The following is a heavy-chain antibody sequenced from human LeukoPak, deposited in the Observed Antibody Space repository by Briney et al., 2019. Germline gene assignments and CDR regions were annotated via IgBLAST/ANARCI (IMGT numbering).Heavy chain of an antibody. V-gene: IGHV3-23*01. CDR1: GFTFSSYA. D-gene: IGHD2-2*01. CDR2: ISGSGGDT. Sequence: GGSLRLSCAASGFTFSSYAMSWVRQAPGKGPEWVSVISGSGGDTYYADSVKGRFTISRHNSKNTLYLQTNSLRAEDTAIYYCAKTGCTSTGCYENYWGQGTLVTVSS. J-gene: IGHJ4*02. CDR3: AKTGCTSTGCYENY.